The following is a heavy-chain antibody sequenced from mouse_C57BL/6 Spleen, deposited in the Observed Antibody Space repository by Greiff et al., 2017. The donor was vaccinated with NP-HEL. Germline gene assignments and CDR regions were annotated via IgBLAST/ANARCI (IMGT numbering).Heavy chain of an antibody. D-gene: IGHD1-1*01. Sequence: QVQLQQSGAELARPGASVKMSCKASGYTFTSYTMHWVKQRPGQGLEWIGYINPSRGYTKYNQKFKDKATMTADKSSSTAYMPLSSLTTEDSAVYYCAREGYYGSRIPFDYWGQGTTLTVSS. CDR1: GYTFTSYT. CDR3: AREGYYGSRIPFDY. J-gene: IGHJ2*01. CDR2: INPSRGYT. V-gene: IGHV1-4*01.